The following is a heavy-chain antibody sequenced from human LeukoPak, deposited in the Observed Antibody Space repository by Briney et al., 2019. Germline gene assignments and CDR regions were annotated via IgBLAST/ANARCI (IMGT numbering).Heavy chain of an antibody. J-gene: IGHJ4*02. CDR3: AARSSSWLFYFDY. CDR1: GGSFSGYY. V-gene: IGHV4-34*01. Sequence: SETLSLTCAVYGGSFSGYYWSWIRQPPGKGLEWIGEINHSGSTNYNPSLKSRVTMSVDTSKNQFSLKLSSVTAADTAVYYCAARSSSWLFYFDYWGQGTLVTVSS. D-gene: IGHD6-13*01. CDR2: INHSGST.